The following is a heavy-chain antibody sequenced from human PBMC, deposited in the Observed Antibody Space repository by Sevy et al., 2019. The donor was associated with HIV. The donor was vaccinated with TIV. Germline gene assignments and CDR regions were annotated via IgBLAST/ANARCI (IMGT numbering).Heavy chain of an antibody. CDR3: ARGGSYYYDSSGYHDAFDI. Sequence: GGSLRLSCAASGFTFDDYGMSWVRQAPGKGLEWVSGINWNGGSTGYADSVKGRFTISRDNAKNSLYLQMNSLRAEDTALHYCARGGSYYYDSSGYHDAFDIWGQGTMVTVSS. CDR1: GFTFDDYG. D-gene: IGHD3-22*01. CDR2: INWNGGST. J-gene: IGHJ3*02. V-gene: IGHV3-20*04.